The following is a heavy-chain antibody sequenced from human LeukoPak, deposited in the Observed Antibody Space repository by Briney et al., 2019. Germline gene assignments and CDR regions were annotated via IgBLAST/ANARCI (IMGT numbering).Heavy chain of an antibody. CDR2: ISGLSTHI. J-gene: IGHJ4*02. CDR1: GLTFSDYD. Sequence: GGSLRLSCSASGLTFSDYDMNWVRQAPGKGLEWVSSISGLSTHIYYGDSVKGRFSISRDNAKNSVYLQMNSLGVEDTAIYYCGRAFPPLRTSSAGDLWGQGILVTVSS. CDR3: GRAFPPLRTSSAGDL. V-gene: IGHV3-69-1*02. D-gene: IGHD3-16*01.